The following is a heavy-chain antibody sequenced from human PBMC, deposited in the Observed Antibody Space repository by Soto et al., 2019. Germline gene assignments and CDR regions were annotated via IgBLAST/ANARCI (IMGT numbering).Heavy chain of an antibody. CDR2: ISYDGSNK. V-gene: IGHV3-30*18. D-gene: IGHD2-15*01. Sequence: QVQLVESGGGVVQPGRSLRLSCAASGFTFSSHGMHWGRQAPGKGLEWVAVISYDGSNKYYTDSVKGRFTIFRDNSKNTLYLQMNSLRAEDTAGYYCTKDRGGTSVNWFDPWGQGTLVSVSS. J-gene: IGHJ5*02. CDR3: TKDRGGTSVNWFDP. CDR1: GFTFSSHG.